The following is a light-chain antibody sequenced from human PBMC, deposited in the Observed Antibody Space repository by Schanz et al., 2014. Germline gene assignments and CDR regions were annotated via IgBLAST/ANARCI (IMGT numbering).Light chain of an antibody. J-gene: IGLJ3*02. CDR1: SSDVGNYNY. V-gene: IGLV2-14*03. Sequence: QSALTQPASVSGSPGQSITISCTGTSSDVGNYNYVSWYRHHPGKAPKLIIFDVTSRPSGVSNRFSGSKSGNTASLTISGLQAEDEADYYCQSYDSSLSGSEVFGGGTKLTVL. CDR3: QSYDSSLSGSEV. CDR2: DVT.